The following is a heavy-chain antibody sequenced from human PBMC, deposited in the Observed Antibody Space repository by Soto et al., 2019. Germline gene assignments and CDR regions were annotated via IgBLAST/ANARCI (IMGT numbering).Heavy chain of an antibody. CDR1: GYTFTSYA. V-gene: IGHV1-3*01. Sequence: QVQLVQSGAEVKKPGASVKXXXKASGYTFTSYAMYWVRQAPGQRLEWMGWINAGNGNTKYSQKFQGRVTITRDTSASTAYMDLSSLRSEDTAVYYCARDMGFGLSDYWGQGTLVTVSS. D-gene: IGHD3-10*01. J-gene: IGHJ4*02. CDR2: INAGNGNT. CDR3: ARDMGFGLSDY.